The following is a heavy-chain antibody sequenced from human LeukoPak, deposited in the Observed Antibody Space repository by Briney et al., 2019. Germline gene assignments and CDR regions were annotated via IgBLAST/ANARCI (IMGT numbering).Heavy chain of an antibody. D-gene: IGHD3-3*02. CDR3: ARGRPFSRFDY. Sequence: PSETLSLTCAVYGGSFSGCYWSWIRQPPEKGLEWIGEINHSGSTNYNPSLKSRVTISVDTSKNQFSLKLSSVTAADTAVYYCARGRPFSRFDYWGQGTLVTVSS. CDR1: GGSFSGCY. J-gene: IGHJ4*02. V-gene: IGHV4-34*01. CDR2: INHSGST.